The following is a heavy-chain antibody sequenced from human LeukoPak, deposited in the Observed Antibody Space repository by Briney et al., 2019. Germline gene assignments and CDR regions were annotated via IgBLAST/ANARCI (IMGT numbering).Heavy chain of an antibody. V-gene: IGHV3-7*04. CDR1: GFTFSSYA. Sequence: GGSLRLSCAASGFTFSSYAMSWVRQAPGKGLEWVASIKEDESEKYYVDSAKGRFTISRDNAKNSLYLQMNSLRAEDTAVYYCARGWGVTRGWFDPWGQGTLVTVSS. CDR2: IKEDESEK. D-gene: IGHD3-16*01. J-gene: IGHJ5*02. CDR3: ARGWGVTRGWFDP.